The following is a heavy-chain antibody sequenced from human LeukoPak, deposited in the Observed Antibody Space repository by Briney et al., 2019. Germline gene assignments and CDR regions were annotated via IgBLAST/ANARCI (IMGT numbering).Heavy chain of an antibody. CDR1: GYSFTSYG. V-gene: IGHV1-46*01. Sequence: ASVKVSCKASGYSFTSYGVYWVRQAPGQGLEWMGMIYPRDGSTSYAQKFQGGVTVTRDTSTSTVHMELSGLRSEDMAVYYCARDQEGFDYWGQGTLVTVSS. J-gene: IGHJ4*02. CDR2: IYPRDGST. CDR3: ARDQEGFDY.